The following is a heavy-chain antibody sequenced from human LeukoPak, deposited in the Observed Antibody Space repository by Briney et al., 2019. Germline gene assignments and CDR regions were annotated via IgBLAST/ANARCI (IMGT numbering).Heavy chain of an antibody. D-gene: IGHD1-26*01. CDR1: GYTFTSYY. Sequence: ASVKVSCKASGYTFTSYYMHWVRQAPGQGLEWMGLINPTGGSTGYAQKFQGRVTMTRDMSTSTDYTELSSLRSEDTAIYYCARDNSVGDNAWWFDPWGQGTLVTVSS. J-gene: IGHJ5*02. CDR2: INPTGGST. V-gene: IGHV1-46*01. CDR3: ARDNSVGDNAWWFDP.